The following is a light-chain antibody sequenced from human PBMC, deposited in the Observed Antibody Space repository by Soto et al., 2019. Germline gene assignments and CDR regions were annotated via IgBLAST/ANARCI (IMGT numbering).Light chain of an antibody. CDR3: QSYDRSLSGSF. J-gene: IGLJ1*01. CDR2: EVS. CDR1: SSDVGSYNY. Sequence: QSALTQPASVSGSPGQSITISCTGTSSDVGSYNYVSWYQQHPGKAPKLMIYEVSDRPSGISSRFSGSKSGNTASLTISGLQTEDEADYYCQSYDRSLSGSFFGTGTKLTVL. V-gene: IGLV2-14*01.